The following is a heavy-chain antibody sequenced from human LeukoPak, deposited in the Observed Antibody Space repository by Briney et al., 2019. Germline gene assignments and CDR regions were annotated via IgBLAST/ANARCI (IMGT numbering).Heavy chain of an antibody. J-gene: IGHJ6*03. Sequence: SETLSLTCTVSGGSISSGSYYWSWIRQPAGKGLEWIGRIYTSGSTNYNPSLKSRVTISVDTSKNQFSLKLSSVAAADTAVYYCARTSPYYYDSSGYYTRYYYYYMDVWGKGTTVTISS. CDR3: ARTSPYYYDSSGYYTRYYYYYMDV. CDR1: GGSISSGSYY. V-gene: IGHV4-61*02. CDR2: IYTSGST. D-gene: IGHD3-22*01.